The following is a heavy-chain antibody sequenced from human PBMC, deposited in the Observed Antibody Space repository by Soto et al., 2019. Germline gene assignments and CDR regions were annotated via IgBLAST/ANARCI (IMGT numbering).Heavy chain of an antibody. CDR3: AYNSLTGYKYYYYGMDV. CDR1: GYTFTGYY. Sequence: ASVKVSCKASGYTFTGYYMHWVRQAPGQGLEWMGWINPNSGGTNYAQKFQGWVTMTRDTSISTAYMELSRLRSDDTAVYYCAYNSLTGYKYYYYGMDVWGKGTTVTVSS. CDR2: INPNSGGT. V-gene: IGHV1-2*04. J-gene: IGHJ6*04. D-gene: IGHD3-9*01.